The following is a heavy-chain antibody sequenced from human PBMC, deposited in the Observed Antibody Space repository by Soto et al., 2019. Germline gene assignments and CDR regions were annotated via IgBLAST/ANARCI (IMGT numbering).Heavy chain of an antibody. CDR2: ISSSGSTI. J-gene: IGHJ5*02. Sequence: GGSLRLSCAASGFTFSDYYMSWIRQAPGKGLEWVSYISSSGSTIYYADSVKGRFTISRDNAKNSLYLQMNSLRAEDTAVYYCARVLVSPNTRWFDPWGQGTLVTVSS. D-gene: IGHD3-9*01. CDR3: ARVLVSPNTRWFDP. CDR1: GFTFSDYY. V-gene: IGHV3-11*01.